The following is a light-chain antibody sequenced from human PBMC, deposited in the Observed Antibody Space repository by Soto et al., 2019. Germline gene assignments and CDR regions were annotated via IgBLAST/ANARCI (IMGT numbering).Light chain of an antibody. J-gene: IGKJ4*01. V-gene: IGKV3-15*01. CDR3: QQYNNWPLT. CDR1: QSVSSN. Sequence: EIVMTQSRATLSVSPGERATLSCRASQSVSSNLAWYQQKPGQAPRLLIYGASTRATNIPARFSGSGSGTEFTLTISSLQSEDFAIYYCQQYNNWPLTFGGGTKVEIK. CDR2: GAS.